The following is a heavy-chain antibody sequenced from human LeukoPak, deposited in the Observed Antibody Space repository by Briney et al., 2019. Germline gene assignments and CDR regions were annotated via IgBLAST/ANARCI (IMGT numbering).Heavy chain of an antibody. CDR1: GFSLDDYA. CDR2: ISWDGRNM. V-gene: IGHV3-9*01. J-gene: IGHJ3*01. CDR3: IKDMGFDLLKDAFDL. D-gene: IGHD1-26*01. Sequence: PGGSLRLSCAASGFSLDDYAMHWVRQAPGQVLEWVSSISWDGRNMAYAASVKGRFTISRDNAQNSFYLQMYSLKIDDTAFYYCIKDMGFDLLKDAFDLWGQGMLVTVSS.